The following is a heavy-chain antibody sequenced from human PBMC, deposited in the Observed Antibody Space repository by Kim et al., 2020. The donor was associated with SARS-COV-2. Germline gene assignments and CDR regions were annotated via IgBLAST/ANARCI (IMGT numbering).Heavy chain of an antibody. CDR1: GFTFSSYA. CDR3: VKFGKWGAAAGTWSDY. J-gene: IGHJ4*02. CDR2: ISSNGGST. V-gene: IGHV3-64D*09. Sequence: GGSLRLSCSASGFTFSSYAMHWVRQAPGKGLEYVSAISSNGGSTYYADSVKGRFTISRDNSKNTLYLQMSSLRAEDTAVYYCVKFGKWGAAAGTWSDYWGQGTLVTVSS. D-gene: IGHD6-13*01.